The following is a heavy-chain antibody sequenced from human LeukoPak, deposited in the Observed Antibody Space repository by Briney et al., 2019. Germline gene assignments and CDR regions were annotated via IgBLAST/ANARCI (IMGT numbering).Heavy chain of an antibody. V-gene: IGHV3-23*01. CDR1: GFTFSSYG. Sequence: GGTLRLSCEASGFTFSSYGMNWVRQAPGKGLEWVSGISPSGDIAYYADSVKGQLTISRDNFKNTMYLQMNSLKIDDTAVYYCARGGRITIFGVLIDDWGQGTLVTVTS. CDR2: ISPSGDIA. D-gene: IGHD3-3*01. CDR3: ARGGRITIFGVLIDD. J-gene: IGHJ4*02.